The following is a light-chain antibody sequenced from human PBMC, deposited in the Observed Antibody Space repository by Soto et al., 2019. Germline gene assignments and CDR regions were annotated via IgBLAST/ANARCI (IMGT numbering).Light chain of an antibody. CDR1: QSVSSSY. V-gene: IGKV3-20*01. J-gene: IGKJ4*01. CDR3: QQYGSSPLT. CDR2: GAS. Sequence: EIVLTQSPGTLSLSPWERATLSCRASQSVSSSYLAWYQQKPGQAPRLLIYGASTRATGIPDRFSGSGSGTDFTFTISRLESEDFAVYFCQQYGSSPLTFGGGTKVEIK.